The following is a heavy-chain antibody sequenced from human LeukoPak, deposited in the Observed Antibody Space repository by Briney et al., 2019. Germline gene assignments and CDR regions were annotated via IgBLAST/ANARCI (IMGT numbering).Heavy chain of an antibody. CDR3: ARPYGSGSYYNGGLDY. D-gene: IGHD3-10*01. CDR2: IYPGDSDT. V-gene: IGHV5-51*01. J-gene: IGHJ4*02. Sequence: GESLKISCKGSGYSFTNYWIGWVRQMPGKGLEWMGTIYPGDSDTRYSPSFQGQVTISADKSISTAYLQWTSLEASDTAMYYCARPYGSGSYYNGGLDYWGQGTLVTVSS. CDR1: GYSFTNYW.